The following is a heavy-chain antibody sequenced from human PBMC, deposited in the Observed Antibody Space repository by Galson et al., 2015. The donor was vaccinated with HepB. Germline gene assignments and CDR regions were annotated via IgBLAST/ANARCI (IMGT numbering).Heavy chain of an antibody. Sequence: LSLTCAVYGGSFSGYYWSWIRQPPGKGLEWIGEINHSGSTNYNPSLKSRVTISVDTSKNQFSLKLSSVTAADTAVYYCARRGYSGYDFVRDAFDYWGQGTLVTVSS. D-gene: IGHD5-12*01. CDR2: INHSGST. CDR1: GGSFSGYY. J-gene: IGHJ4*02. CDR3: ARRGYSGYDFVRDAFDY. V-gene: IGHV4-34*01.